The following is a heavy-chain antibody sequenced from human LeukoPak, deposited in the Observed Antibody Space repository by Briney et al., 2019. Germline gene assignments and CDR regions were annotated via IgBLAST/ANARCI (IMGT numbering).Heavy chain of an antibody. J-gene: IGHJ5*02. Sequence: SETLSLTCTVSGGSISSYCWSWIRQPPGKGLEWIGYIYYSGSTNYNPSLKSRVTISVDTSKNQFSLKLSSVTAADTAVYYCARERWFDPWGQGTLVTVSS. V-gene: IGHV4-59*01. CDR3: ARERWFDP. CDR2: IYYSGST. CDR1: GGSISSYC.